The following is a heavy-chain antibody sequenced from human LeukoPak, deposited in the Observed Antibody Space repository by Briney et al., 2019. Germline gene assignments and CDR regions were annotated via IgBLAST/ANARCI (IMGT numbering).Heavy chain of an antibody. Sequence: ASVKVSCKASGYTFTGYYMHWVRQAPGQGLEWMGWINPNSGGTNYARKFQGRVTMTRDTSISTAYMELSRLRSDDTAVYYCARQLSGYDDAFDIWGQGTMVTVSS. J-gene: IGHJ3*02. CDR2: INPNSGGT. CDR1: GYTFTGYY. CDR3: ARQLSGYDDAFDI. V-gene: IGHV1-2*02. D-gene: IGHD5-12*01.